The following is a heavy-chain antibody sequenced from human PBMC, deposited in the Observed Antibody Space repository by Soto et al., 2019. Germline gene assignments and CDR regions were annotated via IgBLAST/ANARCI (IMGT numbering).Heavy chain of an antibody. CDR3: ASSMGRIAAPDHYYYYYMDV. J-gene: IGHJ6*03. V-gene: IGHV1-8*01. CDR2: MNPNSGNT. Sequence: ASVKVSCKASGYTFTSYDINWVRQATGQGLEWMGWMNPNSGNTGYAQKFQGRVTMTRNTSISTAYMELSSLRSEDTAVYYCASSMGRIAAPDHYYYYYMDVWGKGTTVTVSS. CDR1: GYTFTSYD. D-gene: IGHD6-13*01.